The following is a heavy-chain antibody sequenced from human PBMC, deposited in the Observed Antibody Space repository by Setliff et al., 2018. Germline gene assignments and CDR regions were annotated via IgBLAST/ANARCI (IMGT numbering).Heavy chain of an antibody. CDR1: GGFISSHY. J-gene: IGHJ4*02. Sequence: PSETLSLTCTVSGGFISSHYWSWIRQPPGKGLEWIGNIFDSGNTNYNSSLKSRVTISVDTSKNQFSLKLSSVTAADTALYYCTVYNTGSSKDHYWGQGTPVTVSS. D-gene: IGHD2-8*02. CDR2: IFDSGNT. V-gene: IGHV4-59*03. CDR3: TVYNTGSSKDHY.